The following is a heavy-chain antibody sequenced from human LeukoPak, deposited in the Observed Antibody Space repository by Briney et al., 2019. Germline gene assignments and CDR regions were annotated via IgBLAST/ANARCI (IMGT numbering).Heavy chain of an antibody. CDR1: GGSISSGGYY. Sequence: PSETLSLTCTVPGGSISSGGYYWSWIRQHPGKGLEWIGYIYYSGSTYYNPSLKSRVTISVDTSKNQFSLKLSSVTAADTAVYYCASCDSSDYYNFDYWGQGTLVTVSS. D-gene: IGHD3-22*01. CDR2: IYYSGST. J-gene: IGHJ4*02. V-gene: IGHV4-31*03. CDR3: ASCDSSDYYNFDY.